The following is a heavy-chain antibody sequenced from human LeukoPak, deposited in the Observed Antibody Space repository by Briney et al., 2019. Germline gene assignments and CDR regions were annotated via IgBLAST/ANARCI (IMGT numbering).Heavy chain of an antibody. J-gene: IGHJ4*02. CDR2: INPNSGGT. CDR3: ARPATISRILVVSTPGRIYS. V-gene: IGHV1-2*02. Sequence: ASVKLSCNASGYTFAGYYMHWGRQAPGPGLGWMGWINPNSGGTNYAQQFQGRVTMIRETSISTDYMEISRLRSDDTAGHYYARPATISRILVVSTPGRIYSWGQGTLVSVSS. D-gene: IGHD3-22*01. CDR1: GYTFAGYY.